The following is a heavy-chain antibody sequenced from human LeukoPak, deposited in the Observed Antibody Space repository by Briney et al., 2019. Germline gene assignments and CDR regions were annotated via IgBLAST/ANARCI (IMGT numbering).Heavy chain of an antibody. Sequence: ASVKVSCKASGYTFTSYYMHWGRQAPGQGLEWMGIINPSGGSTSYAQKFQGRVTMTRDTSTSTVYMELSSLRSEDTAVYYCAYSGYDPGWFDPWGQGTLVTVSS. V-gene: IGHV1-46*01. CDR1: GYTFTSYY. D-gene: IGHD5-12*01. J-gene: IGHJ5*02. CDR3: AYSGYDPGWFDP. CDR2: INPSGGST.